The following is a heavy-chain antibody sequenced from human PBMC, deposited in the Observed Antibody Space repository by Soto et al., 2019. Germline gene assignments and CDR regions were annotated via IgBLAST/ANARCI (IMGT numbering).Heavy chain of an antibody. Sequence: QVQLVESGGGVVQPGRSLRLSCAASGFTFSSYAMHWVRQAPGKGLEWVAVISYDGSNKYYADSVKGRFTISRDNSKNTLYLQMNSLRAEDTAVYYCARERGADGYHDFDYWGQGTIVTVSS. D-gene: IGHD5-12*01. J-gene: IGHJ4*02. CDR2: ISYDGSNK. CDR3: ARERGADGYHDFDY. CDR1: GFTFSSYA. V-gene: IGHV3-30-3*01.